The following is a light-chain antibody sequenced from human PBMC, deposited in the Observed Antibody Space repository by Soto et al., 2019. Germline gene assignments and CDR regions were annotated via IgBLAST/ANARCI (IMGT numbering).Light chain of an antibody. Sequence: EIVMTQSPATLSLSPGYRSTRSCMASQSVSSDLAWYHQKPGQDPRILIYYESTRATGIQARFSGSGSGTEFTLTINRLQSEDFAVYYCQQYNNSPTFGQGTKVDIK. CDR3: QQYNNSPT. J-gene: IGKJ1*01. CDR1: QSVSSD. V-gene: IGKV3-15*01. CDR2: YES.